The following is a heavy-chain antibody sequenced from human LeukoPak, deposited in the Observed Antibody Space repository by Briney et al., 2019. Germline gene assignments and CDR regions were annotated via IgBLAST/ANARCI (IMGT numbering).Heavy chain of an antibody. Sequence: SETLSLTCTVSGGSIGYFYWSWIRQSPGKGLEWIGYIFHTGSTTYNPSLKSRVTISIDTSKNQFSLKLSSVTAADTAVYYCARLRTTVKNDYWGQGTLVTVSS. CDR1: GGSIGYFY. D-gene: IGHD4-11*01. CDR3: ARLRTTVKNDY. J-gene: IGHJ4*02. V-gene: IGHV4-59*12. CDR2: IFHTGST.